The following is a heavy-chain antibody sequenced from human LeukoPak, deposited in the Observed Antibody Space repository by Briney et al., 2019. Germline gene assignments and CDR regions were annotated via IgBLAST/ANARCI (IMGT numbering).Heavy chain of an antibody. V-gene: IGHV3-21*01. CDR1: GFTFSSYS. J-gene: IGHJ4*02. CDR3: TRGRAVAGTGYGY. Sequence: GGSLRLSCAASGFTFSSYSMNWVRQAPGKGLEWVSSISSSSSYIYYADSVKGRFTISRDNAKNSLYLQMNSLRAEDTAVYYCTRGRAVAGTGYGYWGQGTLVTVSS. D-gene: IGHD6-19*01. CDR2: ISSSSSYI.